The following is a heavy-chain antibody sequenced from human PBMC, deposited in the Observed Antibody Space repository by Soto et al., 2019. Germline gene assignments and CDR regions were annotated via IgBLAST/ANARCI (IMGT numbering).Heavy chain of an antibody. V-gene: IGHV4-59*01. D-gene: IGHD3-10*01. CDR2: IFYSGST. CDR1: GGSISSYY. Sequence: PSETLSLTCAVSGGSISSYYWSWIRQPPGKGLEWIGYIFYSGSTNYNPSLKSRVTISIDTSKNQFSLKLNSVTAADTAVYYCHSGSGNVRYGMDVWGRGSTVTVAS. CDR3: HSGSGNVRYGMDV. J-gene: IGHJ6*02.